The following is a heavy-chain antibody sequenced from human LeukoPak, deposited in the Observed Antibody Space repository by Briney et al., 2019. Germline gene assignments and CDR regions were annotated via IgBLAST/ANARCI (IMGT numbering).Heavy chain of an antibody. D-gene: IGHD5-12*01. CDR1: GFTFSSYA. Sequence: PGGSLRLSCAASGFTFSSYAMSWVRQAPGKGLEWVSTISGRGGSTYYADSVKGRFTISRDNSKNTLYLQMNSLRAEDTAVYYCAKHSTQRSVDIVATMGVWGQGTLVTVSS. CDR2: ISGRGGST. J-gene: IGHJ4*02. CDR3: AKHSTQRSVDIVATMGV. V-gene: IGHV3-23*01.